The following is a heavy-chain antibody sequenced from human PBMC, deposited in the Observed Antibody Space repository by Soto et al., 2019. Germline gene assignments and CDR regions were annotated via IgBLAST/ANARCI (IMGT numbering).Heavy chain of an antibody. CDR2: IIPIFHTT. V-gene: IGHV1-69*13. J-gene: IGHJ1*01. Sequence: ASVKVSCKASGGSFSGQAVSWVRQAPGRGLEWMGGIIPIFHTTNYARKFQGRLTITADESTSTASMELTSLTSADTAVYYCGGVPNWGQGTQVTVSS. CDR1: GGSFSGQA. CDR3: GGVPN.